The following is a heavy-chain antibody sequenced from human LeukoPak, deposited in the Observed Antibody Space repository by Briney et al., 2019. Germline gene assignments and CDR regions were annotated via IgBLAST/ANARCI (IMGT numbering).Heavy chain of an antibody. V-gene: IGHV3-23*01. CDR3: AKDGRWIQLLFDY. CDR1: GFTASSYA. CDR2: ISGGGGST. J-gene: IGHJ4*02. Sequence: GGSLRLSCAASGFTASSYAMSWVRQAPGQGLEWVSGISGGGGSTYYADSVKGRFTISRDNSKNTLYLQVDSLRAEDTAVYYCAKDGRWIQLLFDYWGQGTLVTVSS. D-gene: IGHD5-18*01.